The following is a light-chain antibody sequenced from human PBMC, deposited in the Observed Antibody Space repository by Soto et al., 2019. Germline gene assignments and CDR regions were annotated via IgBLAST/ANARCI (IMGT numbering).Light chain of an antibody. CDR3: QQYDNLPLT. CDR1: HDIRND. V-gene: IGKV1-33*01. J-gene: IGKJ4*01. Sequence: NELTQSPSSLSASVGDRVTITCQASHDIRNDLNWYQQKSGKAPKLLIQAASTLEAGVPSRFSGSGSGTDFTFTISGLQPEDVATYYCQQYDNLPLTFGGGTKVEI. CDR2: AAS.